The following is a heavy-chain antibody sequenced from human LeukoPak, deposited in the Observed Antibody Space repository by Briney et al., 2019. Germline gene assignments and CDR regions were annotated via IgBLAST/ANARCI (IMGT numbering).Heavy chain of an antibody. CDR3: ARDETD. V-gene: IGHV1-3*01. Sequence: GASVKVSCKASGYTFTDYALHWVRQAPGQGLEWVGWIHAGNGNTKYSQKFQDRVTLSRATSASTAYMELSSLRSEDTAVYYCARDETDWGQGTLVTVSS. CDR2: IHAGNGNT. CDR1: GYTFTDYA. J-gene: IGHJ4*02.